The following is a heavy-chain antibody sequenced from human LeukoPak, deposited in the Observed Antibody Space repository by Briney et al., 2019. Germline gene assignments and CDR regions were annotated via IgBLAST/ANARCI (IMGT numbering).Heavy chain of an antibody. CDR3: TTDLGYSSSDFDY. Sequence: GGSLRLSCAASGFTFSNAWMNWVRQAPGKGLEWVGRIKSKTDGGTTDYAAPVKGRFTISRDDSKNTLYLQMNSLKPEDTAVYYCTTDLGYSSSDFDYWGQGTLVTVSS. CDR1: GFTFSNAW. J-gene: IGHJ4*02. V-gene: IGHV3-15*07. CDR2: IKSKTDGGTT. D-gene: IGHD6-13*01.